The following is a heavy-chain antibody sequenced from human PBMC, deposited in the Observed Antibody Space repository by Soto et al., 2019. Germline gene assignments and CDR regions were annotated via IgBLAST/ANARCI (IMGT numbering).Heavy chain of an antibody. J-gene: IGHJ4*02. CDR3: ARDNGYYGSGSFAH. V-gene: IGHV3-23*01. CDR1: GFTFSSYA. D-gene: IGHD3-10*01. CDR2: LSGTGDSA. Sequence: EVQLLESGGGLVQPGGSLRLSCAASGFTFSSYALSWVRQAPGKGLEWVSALSGTGDSADYANSVKGRFTISRDDSKTTLYLVMSSLRVEDTAIYYCARDNGYYGSGSFAHWGQGTLVTVSS.